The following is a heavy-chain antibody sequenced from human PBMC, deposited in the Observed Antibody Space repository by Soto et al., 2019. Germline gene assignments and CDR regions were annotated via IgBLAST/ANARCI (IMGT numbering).Heavy chain of an antibody. V-gene: IGHV1-69*06. CDR1: GGTFSSYA. Sequence: SVKVSCKASGGTFSSYAISWVRQAPGQGLEWMGGIIPIFGTANYAQKFQGRVTITADKSTSTAYMELSSLRSEDTAVYYCATDSPEYGGNSGNYFDYCGQGTLVTVSS. D-gene: IGHD2-21*02. CDR2: IIPIFGTA. CDR3: ATDSPEYGGNSGNYFDY. J-gene: IGHJ4*02.